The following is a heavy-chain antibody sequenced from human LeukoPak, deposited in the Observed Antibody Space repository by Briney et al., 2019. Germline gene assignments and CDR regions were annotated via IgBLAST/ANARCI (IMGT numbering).Heavy chain of an antibody. CDR1: GFTFSSYG. Sequence: PGGPLRLSCAASGFTFSSYGMHWVRQAPGKGLEWVAVISYDGSNKYYADSVKGRFNISRDNSKNTLYLQMNSLRAEDTAVYYCAKDRVLYYYDSSGYDAFDIWGQGTMVTVSS. J-gene: IGHJ3*02. CDR2: ISYDGSNK. V-gene: IGHV3-30*18. D-gene: IGHD3-22*01. CDR3: AKDRVLYYYDSSGYDAFDI.